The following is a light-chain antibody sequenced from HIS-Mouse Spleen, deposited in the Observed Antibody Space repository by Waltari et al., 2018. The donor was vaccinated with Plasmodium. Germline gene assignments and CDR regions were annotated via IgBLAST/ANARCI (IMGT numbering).Light chain of an antibody. J-gene: IGLJ3*02. Sequence: QSALTQPASVSGSPGQSITISCTGTSSDVGSYNLFSWYQKHPGKAPKRMIYEGSKRPSGVSNRFSGSKAGNTAALTISGLQAEDEADYYCCSYAGSSTYVFGAGTKLTVL. CDR3: CSYAGSSTYV. V-gene: IGLV2-23*01. CDR2: EGS. CDR1: SSDVGSYNL.